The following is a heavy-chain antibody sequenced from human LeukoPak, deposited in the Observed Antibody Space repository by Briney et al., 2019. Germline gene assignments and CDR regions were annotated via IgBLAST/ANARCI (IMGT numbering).Heavy chain of an antibody. Sequence: HSGRSLRLSCAASGFTFHNYAMYWVRQTPDNGLEWVTVISNDGSKKYYIDSVKGRFTISRDNSENTLYLQMNSLRVDDTAVYYCVRGGLNWGRNMWFDPWVREPWSPSPQ. V-gene: IGHV3-30*04. D-gene: IGHD7-27*01. CDR1: GFTFHNYA. CDR2: ISNDGSKK. J-gene: IGHJ5*02. CDR3: VRGGLNWGRNMWFDP.